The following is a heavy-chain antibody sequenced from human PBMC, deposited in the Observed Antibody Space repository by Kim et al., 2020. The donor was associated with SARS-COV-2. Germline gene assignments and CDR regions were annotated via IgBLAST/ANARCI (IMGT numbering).Heavy chain of an antibody. D-gene: IGHD1-1*01. V-gene: IGHV1-2*02. J-gene: IGHJ4*02. Sequence: AQKVQGRVTMTRGTSLNTAYMELSRLRSDDTAVYYCARECGGGNWATAYWGQGTLVTVSS. CDR3: ARECGGGNWATAY.